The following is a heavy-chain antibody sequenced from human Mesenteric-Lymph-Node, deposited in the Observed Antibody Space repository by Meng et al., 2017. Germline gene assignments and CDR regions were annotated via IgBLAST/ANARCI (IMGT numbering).Heavy chain of an antibody. CDR2: ISHGGNS. CDR1: GGSISSTNW. V-gene: IGHV4-4*02. Sequence: QVQLQESGPGRVTPSWTLSLNCAVSGGSISSTNWWSWVRQPPGKGLDWIAEISHGGNSKYNPSLKSRVTISVDMSKNQVSLKLTSVTAADTAVYFCVRNFDSWGQGTLVTVSS. J-gene: IGHJ4*02. CDR3: VRNFDS.